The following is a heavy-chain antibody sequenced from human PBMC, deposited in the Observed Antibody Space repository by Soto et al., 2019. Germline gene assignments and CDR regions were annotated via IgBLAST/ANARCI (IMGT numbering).Heavy chain of an antibody. J-gene: IGHJ4*02. CDR3: AVLTTVTDAGY. V-gene: IGHV3-23*01. CDR1: GFMFSSYV. Sequence: EVQLLESGGGLVQPGGSLRLSCAASGFMFSSYVMSWVRQAPGKGLEWVSGVSGSGSRTYYADSVKGRFSISRDNSRNTLYLQLHSLRAEDTAVYYCAVLTTVTDAGYWGQGTLVTVPS. CDR2: VSGSGSRT. D-gene: IGHD4-17*01.